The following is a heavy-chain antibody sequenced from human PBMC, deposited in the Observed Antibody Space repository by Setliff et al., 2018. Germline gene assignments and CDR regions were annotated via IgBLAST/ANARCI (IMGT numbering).Heavy chain of an antibody. Sequence: ASVKVSCKASGYTFTNYGFTWVRQAPGQGLEWMGMIITNTGKTSYPKKFQGRVTMTTDTYTGTGYMELRSLTSDDTAVYYCARSPAVLGIVYLDPWGQGTLVTVSS. CDR3: ARSPAVLGIVYLDP. CDR2: IITNTGKT. J-gene: IGHJ5*02. CDR1: GYTFTNYG. D-gene: IGHD2-15*01. V-gene: IGHV1-18*01.